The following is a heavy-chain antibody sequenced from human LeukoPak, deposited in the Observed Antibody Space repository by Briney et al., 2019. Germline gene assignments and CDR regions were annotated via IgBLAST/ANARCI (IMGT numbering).Heavy chain of an antibody. J-gene: IGHJ4*02. CDR1: GFTFSSYA. Sequence: GGSLRLSCAASGFTFSSYAMSWVRQAPGKGLEWVANIKQDGSEKYYVDSVKGRFTISRDNAKNSLYLQMNSLRAEDTAVYYCARDGTIFGVVSLLDFDYWGQGTLVTVSS. V-gene: IGHV3-7*01. CDR2: IKQDGSEK. D-gene: IGHD3-3*01. CDR3: ARDGTIFGVVSLLDFDY.